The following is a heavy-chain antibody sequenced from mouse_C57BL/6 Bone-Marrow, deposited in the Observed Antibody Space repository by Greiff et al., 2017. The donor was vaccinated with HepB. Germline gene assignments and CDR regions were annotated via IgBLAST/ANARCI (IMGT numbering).Heavy chain of an antibody. V-gene: IGHV1-9*01. CDR2: ILPGSGST. J-gene: IGHJ2*01. CDR3: ARSNYFGSRYGY. D-gene: IGHD1-1*01. Sequence: QVQLMESGAELMKPGASVKLSCTATGYTFTGYWIAWVQQRPGHGLEWIGEILPGSGSTNYTDKFKGQATFTADTSSTTAYMQLSSLTTEDSAIYSCARSNYFGSRYGYWGQGTTLTVSS. CDR1: GYTFTGYW.